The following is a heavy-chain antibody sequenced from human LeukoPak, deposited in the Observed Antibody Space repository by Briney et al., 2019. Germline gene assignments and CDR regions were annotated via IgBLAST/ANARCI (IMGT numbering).Heavy chain of an antibody. CDR3: ARPYYYDSSGEYFDL. D-gene: IGHD3-22*01. Sequence: SETLSLTCAVYGGSFSGYYWSWIRQPPGKGLEWIGEINHSGSTNYNPSLKSRVTISVDTSKNQFSLKLSSVTAADTAVYYCARPYYYDSSGEYFDLWGRGTLITVSS. CDR2: INHSGST. CDR1: GGSFSGYY. J-gene: IGHJ2*01. V-gene: IGHV4-34*01.